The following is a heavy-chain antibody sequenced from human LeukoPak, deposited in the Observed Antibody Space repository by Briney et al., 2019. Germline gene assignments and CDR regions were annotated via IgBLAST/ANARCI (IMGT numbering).Heavy chain of an antibody. CDR2: ISYDGSNK. V-gene: IGHV3-30*04. CDR3: ARAIGGNPGYSGYESTDDLDY. CDR1: GFTFGSYA. D-gene: IGHD5-12*01. Sequence: PGRSLRLSCAASGFTFGSYAMHWVRKAPGKGLEWVAVISYDGSNKYYADSVKGRFTTSRDNSKNTLELQMNSLRAEDTAVYYCARAIGGNPGYSGYESTDDLDYWGQGTLVTVSS. J-gene: IGHJ4*02.